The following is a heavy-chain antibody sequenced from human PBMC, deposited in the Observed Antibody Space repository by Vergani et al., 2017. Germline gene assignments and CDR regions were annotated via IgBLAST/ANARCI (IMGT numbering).Heavy chain of an antibody. CDR2: IYYDGSKK. CDR3: VRDGSSCGSTTCRNPIYVCYYHMDV. J-gene: IGHJ6*03. D-gene: IGHD2-21*01. Sequence: QVQLVESGGGVVQPGRSLRLSCTSSGFTFSNYAMHWVRQAPGKGLEWVAIIYYDGSKKYYADSVKGRFTISSDNSTNTLDLLMSSLRAEDTAIYYCVRDGSSCGSTTCRNPIYVCYYHMDVWGEGTTVTVSS. CDR1: GFTFSNYA. V-gene: IGHV3-33*01.